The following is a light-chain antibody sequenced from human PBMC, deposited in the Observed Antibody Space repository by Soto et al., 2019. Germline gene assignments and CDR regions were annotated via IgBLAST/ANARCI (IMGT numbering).Light chain of an antibody. CDR3: QDRSNWPWA. CDR1: PSVSSY. Sequence: EIVLTQTPATLSLSPGEKATLSCRASPSVSSYLAWYQQKPGQAPRLIIYDASIRATGIPARFSGTGSETDFTLTITGLEPEDFAVYYCQDRSNWPWAFGQGTKVEIK. V-gene: IGKV3-11*01. J-gene: IGKJ1*01. CDR2: DAS.